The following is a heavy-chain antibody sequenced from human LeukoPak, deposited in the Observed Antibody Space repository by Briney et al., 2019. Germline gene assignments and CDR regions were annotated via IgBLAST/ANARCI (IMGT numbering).Heavy chain of an antibody. CDR1: GFTFSSYG. D-gene: IGHD6-19*01. CDR2: ISYDGSNK. V-gene: IGHV3-30*03. Sequence: GGSLRLSCAASGFTFSSYGMHWVRQAPGKGLEWVAVISYDGSNKYYADSVKGRFTISRDNSKSTLYLQMNSLRAEDTAVYYCARWLGGIDYWGQGTLVTVSS. J-gene: IGHJ4*02. CDR3: ARWLGGIDY.